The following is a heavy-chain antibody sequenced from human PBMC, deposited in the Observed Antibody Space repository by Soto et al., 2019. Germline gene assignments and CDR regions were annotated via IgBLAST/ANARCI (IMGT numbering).Heavy chain of an antibody. CDR1: GGSISSYY. CDR2: IYYSGST. J-gene: IGHJ4*02. V-gene: IGHV4-59*01. D-gene: IGHD4-17*01. Sequence: SETLSLTCTVSGGSISSYYWSWIRQPPGKGLEWIGYIYYSGSTNYNPSLKSRVTISVDTSKNQFSLKLSSVTAADTAVYYCARLYYGDYDYFDYWGQGTLVTVSS. CDR3: ARLYYGDYDYFDY.